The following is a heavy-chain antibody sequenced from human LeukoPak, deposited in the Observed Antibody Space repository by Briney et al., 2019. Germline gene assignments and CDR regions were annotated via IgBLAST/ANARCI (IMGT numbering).Heavy chain of an antibody. Sequence: GASEKGSCTTSVYTFTSYSMHWVRHGPRHGLEWGGIFNPRGGSTSYAQKFQGRVTMTRDTSTSTVYMELSSLRSEDTAVYYCARDFQYSSGWTPIDYWGQGTLVTVSS. D-gene: IGHD6-19*01. CDR1: VYTFTSYS. J-gene: IGHJ4*02. V-gene: IGHV1-46*01. CDR2: FNPRGGST. CDR3: ARDFQYSSGWTPIDY.